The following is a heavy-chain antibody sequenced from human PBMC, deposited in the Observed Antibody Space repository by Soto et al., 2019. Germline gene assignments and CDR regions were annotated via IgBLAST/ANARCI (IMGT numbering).Heavy chain of an antibody. J-gene: IGHJ6*02. CDR2: IIPTLDTA. CDR3: AGETSPRYTTSSEVPEFYYYNYGMDV. V-gene: IGHV1-69*01. CDR1: GGTFSNYA. Sequence: QVQLVQSGAEVTKPGSSVKVSCKASGGTFSNYAINWVRQAPGQGLECMGGIIPTLDTAKYAQKFQGRVTITADESTSTAYMELSSLRPEDTAVYYCAGETSPRYTTSSEVPEFYYYNYGMDVWGQGTTVTVSS. D-gene: IGHD6-6*01.